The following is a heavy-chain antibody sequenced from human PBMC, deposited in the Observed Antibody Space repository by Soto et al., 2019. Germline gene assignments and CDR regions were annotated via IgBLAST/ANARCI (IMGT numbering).Heavy chain of an antibody. D-gene: IGHD2-2*01. CDR2: IRSKAYGGTT. V-gene: IGHV3-49*03. J-gene: IGHJ5*02. CDR1: GFTFGDYA. CDR3: TIDPTDIVVVPAAMTENWFDP. Sequence: SLRLSCTASGFTFGDYAMSWFRQAPGKGLEWVGFIRSKAYGGTTEYAASVKGRFTISRDDSKSIAYLQMNSLKTEDTAVYYCTIDPTDIVVVPAAMTENWFDPWGQGTLVTVSS.